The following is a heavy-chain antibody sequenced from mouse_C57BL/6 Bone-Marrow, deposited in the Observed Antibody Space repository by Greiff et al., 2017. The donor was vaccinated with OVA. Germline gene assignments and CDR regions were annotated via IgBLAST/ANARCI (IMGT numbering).Heavy chain of an antibody. CDR3: AKNGVVATDWYFDV. D-gene: IGHD1-1*01. J-gene: IGHJ1*03. V-gene: IGHV2-5*01. CDR1: GFSLTSYG. CDR2: IWRGGST. Sequence: VKLQESGPGLVQPSQSLSIICTVSGFSLTSYGVHWVRQSPGKGLEWLGVIWRGGSTDYNAAFMSRLSITKDNSKSQVFFKMNSLQADDTAIYYCAKNGVVATDWYFDVWGTGTTVTVSS.